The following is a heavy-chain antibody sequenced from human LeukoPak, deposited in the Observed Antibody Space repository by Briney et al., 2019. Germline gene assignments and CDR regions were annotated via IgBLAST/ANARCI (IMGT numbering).Heavy chain of an antibody. CDR1: GFTFSSYG. D-gene: IGHD1-14*01. Sequence: GRSLRLSCAASGFTFSSYGMHWVRQAPGKGLEWVAVISYDGSNKYYADSVKGRFTISSDGSRNMLFLHMSRLRAEDTAIYYCARQPYNYYYLDVWGKGTTVTVSS. CDR2: ISYDGSNK. J-gene: IGHJ6*03. CDR3: ARQPYNYYYLDV. V-gene: IGHV3-30*03.